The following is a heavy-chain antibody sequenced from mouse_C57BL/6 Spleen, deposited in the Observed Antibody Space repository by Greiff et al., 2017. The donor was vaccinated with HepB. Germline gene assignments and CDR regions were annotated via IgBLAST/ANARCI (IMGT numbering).Heavy chain of an antibody. CDR2: INPNNGGT. CDR1: GYTFTDYY. CDR3: AREAQATDYAMDY. D-gene: IGHD3-2*02. J-gene: IGHJ4*01. Sequence: VQLQQSGPELVKPGASVKISCKASGYTFTDYYMNWVKQSHGKSLEWIGDINPNNGGTSYNQKFKGKATLTVDKSSSTAYMELRSLTSEDSAVYYWAREAQATDYAMDYWGQGTSVTVSS. V-gene: IGHV1-26*01.